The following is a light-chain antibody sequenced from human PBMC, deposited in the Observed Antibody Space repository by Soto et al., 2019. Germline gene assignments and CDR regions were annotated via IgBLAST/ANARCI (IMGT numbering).Light chain of an antibody. V-gene: IGKV3-20*01. CDR2: GVS. Sequence: EIVLTQSPATLSLSPGERATLSCRASQRVSSSSLAWYQHKPGQSPRLLIFGVSSRATDIPDRFSGSGSGTDFTLTINRLEPEDFAVCFCQQYSISSTFGQGTKVDIK. CDR1: QRVSSSS. J-gene: IGKJ1*01. CDR3: QQYSISST.